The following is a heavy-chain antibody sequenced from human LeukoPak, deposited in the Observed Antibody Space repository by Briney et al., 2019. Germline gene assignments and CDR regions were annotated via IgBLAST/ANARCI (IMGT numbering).Heavy chain of an antibody. Sequence: GGSLRLSCAASGFTFSSYAMSWVRQAPGKGLEWVSAISGGGDITYYADSVTGRFTISRDNSKDTLFLQMHSLRPGDTAVYYCVREDTPATANYWGQGTLVTISS. CDR2: ISGGGDIT. D-gene: IGHD2-21*02. J-gene: IGHJ4*02. V-gene: IGHV3-23*01. CDR3: VREDTPATANY. CDR1: GFTFSSYA.